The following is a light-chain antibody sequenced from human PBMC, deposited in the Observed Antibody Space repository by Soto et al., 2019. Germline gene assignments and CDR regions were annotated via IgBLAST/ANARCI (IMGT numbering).Light chain of an antibody. CDR2: EGS. CDR1: SSDVGSYNL. V-gene: IGLV2-23*03. CDR3: CSYAVSSTFVV. J-gene: IGLJ2*01. Sequence: SVLTQHASVSGSPGQPITISCTGTSSDVGSYNLVSWYQQHPGKAPKLMIYEGSKRPSGVSNRFSGSKSGNTASLTISGLQAKDAADYYCCSYAVSSTFVVFGLGAKVTVL.